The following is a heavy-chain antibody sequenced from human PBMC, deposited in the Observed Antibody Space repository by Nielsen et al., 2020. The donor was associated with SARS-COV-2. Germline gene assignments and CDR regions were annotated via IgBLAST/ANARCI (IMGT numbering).Heavy chain of an antibody. CDR1: GFRFSNSW. J-gene: IGHJ6*02. V-gene: IGHV5-51*01. Sequence: GESLKISCEGSGFRFSNSWVAWVRQMPGKGLEYIGVIYAGDSDTKYSPSFQGQVTMSADKSINTAYLQWNSLKASDTAMYLCARSAVGFTNYFYYRLDVWGQGTTVTVSS. CDR3: ARSAVGFTNYFYYRLDV. D-gene: IGHD1-26*01. CDR2: IYAGDSDT.